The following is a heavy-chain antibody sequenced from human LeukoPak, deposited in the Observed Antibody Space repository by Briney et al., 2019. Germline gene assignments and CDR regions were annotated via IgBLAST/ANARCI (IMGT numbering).Heavy chain of an antibody. J-gene: IGHJ4*02. CDR2: ISYDGSNK. V-gene: IGHV3-30*18. Sequence: GGSLRLSCAASGFTFNSYGMHWVRQAPGKGLEWVAVISYDGSNKYYADSVKGRFTISRDNSKNTLYLQMNSLRAEDTAVYYCAKALSSRDSSDVSKDYWGQGTLVTVSS. CDR1: GFTFNSYG. CDR3: AKALSSRDSSDVSKDY. D-gene: IGHD3-22*01.